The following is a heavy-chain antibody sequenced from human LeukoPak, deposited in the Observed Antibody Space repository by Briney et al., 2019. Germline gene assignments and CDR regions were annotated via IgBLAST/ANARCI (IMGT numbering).Heavy chain of an antibody. D-gene: IGHD5-12*01. CDR2: VNQDGSEA. Sequence: GGSLRLSCAASGFPFHNYWMTWVRQAPGKGLEWVARVNQDGSEAHYADSVKARFTISRDNAKSSVSLQMNSLRAEDTAVYYCVRDGGVSGYDLLDYWGQGTLVTVSS. CDR3: VRDGGVSGYDLLDY. CDR1: GFPFHNYW. J-gene: IGHJ4*02. V-gene: IGHV3-7*01.